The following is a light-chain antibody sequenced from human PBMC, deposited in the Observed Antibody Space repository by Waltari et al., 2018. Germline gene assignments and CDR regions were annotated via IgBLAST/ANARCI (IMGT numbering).Light chain of an antibody. CDR3: QQYYDTPRT. V-gene: IGKV4-1*01. CDR1: QTVLYASDNNNY. Sequence: DIVMTQSPDSLAVSLGERDTINCKSSQTVLYASDNNNYLAWYQQKLGQPPKLLIYWASTRASGVPARFSGSGSGTDFTLTISSLQAEDVAVYYCQQYYDTPRTFGQGTRVEIK. CDR2: WAS. J-gene: IGKJ1*01.